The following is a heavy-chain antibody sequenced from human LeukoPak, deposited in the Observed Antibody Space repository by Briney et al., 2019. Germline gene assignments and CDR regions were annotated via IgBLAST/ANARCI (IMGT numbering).Heavy chain of an antibody. V-gene: IGHV4-34*01. CDR2: INHSGGT. CDR1: GGSFSGYY. Sequence: PSETLSLTCAVYGGSFSGYYWSWIRQPPGKGLEWIGEINHSGGTNYNPSLKSRVTISVDTSKNQFSLKLSSVTAADTAVYYCARASEMATIPFDYWGQGTLVTVSS. J-gene: IGHJ4*02. D-gene: IGHD5-24*01. CDR3: ARASEMATIPFDY.